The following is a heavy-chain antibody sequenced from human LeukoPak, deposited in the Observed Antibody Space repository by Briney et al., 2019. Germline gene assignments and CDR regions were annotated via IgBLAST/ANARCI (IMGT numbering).Heavy chain of an antibody. CDR1: GFTFSSYS. D-gene: IGHD1-26*01. CDR3: AKAGSIRFDY. Sequence: NPGGSLRLSCAASGFTFSSYSMNWVRQAPGKGLEWVSSITSDSSYIYYADSVKGRFTISRDNPQKSLFLQMNSLRAEDTAAYYCAKAGSIRFDYWGQGTLVTVSS. CDR2: ITSDSSYI. V-gene: IGHV3-21*04. J-gene: IGHJ4*02.